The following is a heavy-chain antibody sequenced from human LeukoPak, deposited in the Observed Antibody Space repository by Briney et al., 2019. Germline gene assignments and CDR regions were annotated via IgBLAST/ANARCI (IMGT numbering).Heavy chain of an antibody. V-gene: IGHV1-8*01. J-gene: IGHJ5*02. Sequence: ASVKVSCKASGYTFTSYDINWVRQATGQGLEWMGWMNPNSGNTGYAQKFQGRVTMTRNTSISTAHMELSSLRSEDTAVYYCARGLYCTNGVCYTNWFDPWGQGTLVTVSS. CDR2: MNPNSGNT. CDR1: GYTFTSYD. D-gene: IGHD2-8*01. CDR3: ARGLYCTNGVCYTNWFDP.